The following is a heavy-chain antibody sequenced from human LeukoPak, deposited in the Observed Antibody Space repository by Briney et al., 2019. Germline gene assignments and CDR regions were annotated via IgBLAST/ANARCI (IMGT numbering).Heavy chain of an antibody. CDR2: ISYDGSDK. V-gene: IGHV3-30*03. CDR3: TQRLVDY. J-gene: IGHJ4*02. D-gene: IGHD6-25*01. CDR1: GFPFSNYG. Sequence: GGSLRLSCAASGFPFSNYGMHWVRQAPGKGLEWVAVISYDGSDKYYADSVKGRFTISRDNSKNTLYLQMNSLRAEDTAVYYCTQRLVDYWGQGTLVTVAS.